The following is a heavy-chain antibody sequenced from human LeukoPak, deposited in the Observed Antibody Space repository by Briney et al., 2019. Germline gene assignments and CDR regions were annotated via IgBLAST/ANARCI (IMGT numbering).Heavy chain of an antibody. CDR2: INPSGGGT. CDR1: GYTFTSYY. Sequence: ASVKVSCKTSGYTFTSYYMHWVRQAPGQGLEWMGIINPSGGGTRYAQKFQGRVTMTRDTSISTAYMELSRLRSDDTAVYYCARVRPTYYYGSGSYPFDYWGQGTLVTVSS. V-gene: IGHV1-46*01. J-gene: IGHJ4*02. D-gene: IGHD3-10*01. CDR3: ARVRPTYYYGSGSYPFDY.